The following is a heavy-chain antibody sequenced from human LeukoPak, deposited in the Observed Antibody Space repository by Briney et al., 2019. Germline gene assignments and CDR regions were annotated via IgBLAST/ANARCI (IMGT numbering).Heavy chain of an antibody. CDR3: VKEYHSRGFGAYFDY. Sequence: GGSLRLSCTASKFTFSHYGMQWVRQAPGKGLEWVAVISSDGSIKVYADSVKGRFTLSRDNSINTVDLQMNSLGAEDTAVYYCVKEYHSRGFGAYFDYWGREPWSPSPQ. CDR1: KFTFSHYG. V-gene: IGHV3-30*18. CDR2: ISSDGSIK. J-gene: IGHJ4*02. D-gene: IGHD3-3*01.